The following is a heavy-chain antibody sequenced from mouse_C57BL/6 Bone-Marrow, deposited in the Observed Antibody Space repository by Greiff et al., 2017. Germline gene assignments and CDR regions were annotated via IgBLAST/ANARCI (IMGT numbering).Heavy chain of an antibody. CDR1: GYTFTSYW. CDR3: EIFINWDTFAY. V-gene: IGHV1-74*01. D-gene: IGHD4-1*01. Sequence: QVQLQQPGAELVKPGASVKVSCKASGYTFTSYWMHWVKQRPGQGLEWIGRIHPSDSDTNYNQKFKGKATLTVDKSSSTAYMQLRSLTSEDAAVYYCEIFINWDTFAYWGQGTLVTVSA. J-gene: IGHJ3*01. CDR2: IHPSDSDT.